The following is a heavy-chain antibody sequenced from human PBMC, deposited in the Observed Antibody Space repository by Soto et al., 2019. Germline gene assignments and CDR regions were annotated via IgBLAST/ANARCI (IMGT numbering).Heavy chain of an antibody. CDR2: ISYDGNNK. CDR3: AKEVWSGPMDV. V-gene: IGHV3-30*18. CDR1: GFTFSSYG. Sequence: QVQLVESGGGVVQPGRSLRLSCAASGFTFSSYGMHWVRQAPGKGLEWVAVISYDGNNKYYADSVKGRFTISRDNSKNTLYLQMNSLRAEDTAVYYCAKEVWSGPMDVWGQGTTVTVSS. J-gene: IGHJ6*02. D-gene: IGHD3-3*01.